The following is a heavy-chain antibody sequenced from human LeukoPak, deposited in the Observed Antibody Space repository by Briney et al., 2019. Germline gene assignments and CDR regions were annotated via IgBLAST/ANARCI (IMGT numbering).Heavy chain of an antibody. J-gene: IGHJ4*02. CDR3: ARHLRGVRGGFDY. D-gene: IGHD3-10*01. Sequence: PSETLSLTCTVSGGSISSSSYYWGWIRQLPGKGLEWIGEINHSGSTNYNPSLKSRVTISLDTSKNQFSLKLSSVTAADTAVYYCARHLRGVRGGFDYWGQGTLVTVSS. CDR1: GGSISSSSYY. V-gene: IGHV4-39*01. CDR2: INHSGST.